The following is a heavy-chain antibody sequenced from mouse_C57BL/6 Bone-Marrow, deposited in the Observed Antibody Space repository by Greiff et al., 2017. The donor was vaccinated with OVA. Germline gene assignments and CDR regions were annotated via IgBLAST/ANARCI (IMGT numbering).Heavy chain of an antibody. CDR3: AREDWLPGSCYAMDY. V-gene: IGHV1-26*01. Sequence: EVQLQQSGPELVKPGASVKISCKASGYTFTDYYMNWVKQSHGKSLEWIGDINPNNGGTSYNQKFKGKATLTVDKSSSTAYMELRSLTSEDSAVYYCAREDWLPGSCYAMDYWGQGTSVTVSS. CDR1: GYTFTDYY. D-gene: IGHD2-2*01. J-gene: IGHJ4*01. CDR2: INPNNGGT.